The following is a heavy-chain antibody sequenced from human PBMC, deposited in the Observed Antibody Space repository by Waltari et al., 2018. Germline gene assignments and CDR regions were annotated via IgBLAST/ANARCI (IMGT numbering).Heavy chain of an antibody. V-gene: IGHV4-34*01. CDR2: INDSGNT. CDR3: AKGAILGVGNWFDS. J-gene: IGHJ5*01. CDR1: GGYFRGYY. D-gene: IGHD3-3*01. Sequence: QVQLQQWGAGVMKPSETLSLTCAVSGGYFRGYYWTWLRQPPGKGLEWIGEINDSGNTNYISSLKTRLSISIDTSKNQFSLKLNSVTAADMAVYYCAKGAILGVGNWFDSWGQGTLVTVSS.